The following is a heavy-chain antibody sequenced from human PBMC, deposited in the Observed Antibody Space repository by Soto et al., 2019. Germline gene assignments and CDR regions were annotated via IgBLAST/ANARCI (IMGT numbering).Heavy chain of an antibody. CDR2: ISAYNGNT. Sequence: ASVKVSCKASGYTFTSYGINWVRQAPGQGLEWMGWISAYNGNTHYAQKLQGRVTMTTDTSTSTAYMELRSLRSDDTAVYYCARVQSGYDFAYWGQGTLVTSPQ. CDR1: GYTFTSYG. CDR3: ARVQSGYDFAY. D-gene: IGHD5-12*01. J-gene: IGHJ4*02. V-gene: IGHV1-18*01.